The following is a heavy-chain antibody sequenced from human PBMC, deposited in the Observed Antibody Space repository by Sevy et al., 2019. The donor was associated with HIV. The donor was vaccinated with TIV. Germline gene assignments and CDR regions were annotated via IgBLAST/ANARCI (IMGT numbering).Heavy chain of an antibody. CDR1: GFTFSSYA. Sequence: GGSLRLSCAASGFTFSSYAMSWFRQAPGKGLEWVSAISGSGGSTYYADSVKGRFTISRDNSKNTLYLQMNSLRAEDTAVYYCAKGTIKAPQPQRRYYFDYWGQGTLVTVSS. V-gene: IGHV3-23*01. CDR3: AKGTIKAPQPQRRYYFDY. D-gene: IGHD2-2*01. J-gene: IGHJ4*02. CDR2: ISGSGGST.